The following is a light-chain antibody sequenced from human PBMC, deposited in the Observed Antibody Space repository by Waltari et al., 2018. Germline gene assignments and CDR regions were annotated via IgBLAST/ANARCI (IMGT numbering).Light chain of an antibody. CDR2: AAS. J-gene: IGKJ3*01. CDR3: HQLNSYRA. CDR1: QDISSH. Sequence: DIQLTQSPSFLSASVGDRVPITCRASQDISSHFAWYQQKPGKAPKLLIYAASTLQSGVPSRFSGSGSGTEFTLTISSLQPEDFATYYCHQLNSYRAFGPGAKVEIK. V-gene: IGKV1-9*01.